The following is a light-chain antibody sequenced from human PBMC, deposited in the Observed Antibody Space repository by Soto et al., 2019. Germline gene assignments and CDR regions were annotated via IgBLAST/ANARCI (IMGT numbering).Light chain of an antibody. CDR3: SSFVGTSILVV. CDR1: SSDVGRFNY. Sequence: QYALTQPASVSGSPGQSITISCTGTSSDVGRFNYVSWYQQHPGNPPKLIIFDVTRRPSGVSNRFSGSKSGNAASLTISGLQAEDEANYYCSSFVGTSILVVFGGGTKLTVL. V-gene: IGLV2-14*01. CDR2: DVT. J-gene: IGLJ2*01.